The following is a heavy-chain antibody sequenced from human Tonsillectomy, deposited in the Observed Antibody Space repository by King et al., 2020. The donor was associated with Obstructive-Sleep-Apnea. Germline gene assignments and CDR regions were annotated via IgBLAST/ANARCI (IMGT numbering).Heavy chain of an antibody. D-gene: IGHD6-13*01. Sequence: VQLVESGGGLVKPGGSLRLSCAASGFTFSNAWMSWVRQAPGKGLEWVGRIKSKIDGGTADHAAPVKGRFTISRDDSKNTLYLQMNSLKTEDTAVYYCTTGPLSSSWYLTDYWGQGTLVAVSS. CDR1: GFTFSNAW. CDR3: TTGPLSSSWYLTDY. CDR2: IKSKIDGGTA. V-gene: IGHV3-15*01. J-gene: IGHJ4*02.